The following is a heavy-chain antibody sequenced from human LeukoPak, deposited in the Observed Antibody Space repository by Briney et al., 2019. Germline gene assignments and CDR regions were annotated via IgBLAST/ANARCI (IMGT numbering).Heavy chain of an antibody. V-gene: IGHV3-23*01. CDR3: AKGNYDILTGYPYYFDY. Sequence: PGGSLRLSCAASGFTFSSYGMSWVRQAPGKGLEWVSAISGSGTSTYYADSVKGRFTISRDNSKNTLYLQMNSLRAEDTAVYYCAKGNYDILTGYPYYFDYWGQGTLVTVSS. D-gene: IGHD3-9*01. CDR2: ISGSGTST. CDR1: GFTFSSYG. J-gene: IGHJ4*02.